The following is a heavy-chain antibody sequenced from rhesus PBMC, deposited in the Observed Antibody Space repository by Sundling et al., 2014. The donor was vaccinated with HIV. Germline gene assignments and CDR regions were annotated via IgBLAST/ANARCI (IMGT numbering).Heavy chain of an antibody. J-gene: IGHJ5-1*01. CDR2: IYIRSGNA. CDR3: ARAPLGRRFDV. Sequence: QVQLQESGPGLLKPSETLSLTCAVSGGSISGAFGWGWIRQPPGKGLEWIANIYIRSGNAYYNPSLKSRVSISTDASKNQFSLKLRSLTAADTAVYYCARAPLGRRFDVWGPGVLVTVSS. CDR1: GGSISGAFG. V-gene: IGHV4-76*01.